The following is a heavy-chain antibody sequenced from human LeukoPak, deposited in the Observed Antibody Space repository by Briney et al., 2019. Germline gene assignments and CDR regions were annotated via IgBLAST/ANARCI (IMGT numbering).Heavy chain of an antibody. CDR3: ARVPEQRHWNFDY. D-gene: IGHD6-25*01. CDR1: GFTFSSYS. V-gene: IGHV3-21*01. CDR2: ISSSSSYI. J-gene: IGHJ4*02. Sequence: GGSLRLSCAASGFTFSSYSMNWVRQAPGKGLEWVSSISSSSSYIYYADSVKGRFTISRDNAKNSLYLQMNGLRAEDTAVYYCARVPEQRHWNFDYWGQGTLVTVSS.